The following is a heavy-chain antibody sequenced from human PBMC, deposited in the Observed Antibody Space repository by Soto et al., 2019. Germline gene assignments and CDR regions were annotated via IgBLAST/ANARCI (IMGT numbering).Heavy chain of an antibody. CDR1: GGSISSYY. CDR3: ARDSVVPAAKGGWFDP. CDR2: IYYSGST. J-gene: IGHJ5*02. D-gene: IGHD2-2*01. V-gene: IGHV4-59*01. Sequence: PSGSLSLTCTVSGGSISSYYWSWIRQPPGKGLEWIGYIYYSGSTNYNPSLKSRVTISVDTSKNQFSLKLSSVTAADTAVYYCARDSVVPAAKGGWFDPWGQGTLVTVSS.